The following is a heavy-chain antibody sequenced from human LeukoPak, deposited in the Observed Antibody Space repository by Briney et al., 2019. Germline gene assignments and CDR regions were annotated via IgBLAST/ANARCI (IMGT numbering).Heavy chain of an antibody. CDR1: GYTLTELS. J-gene: IGHJ5*02. Sequence: ASVKVSCKVSGYTLTELSMHWVRQAPGKGLEWVGGFDPEDGETIYSQKFQGRVTMTEDTSKETAYMEQRSLKSEATAVYYCATAVGYCSGGSCYSNWFDPWGQGTLVTVSS. CDR3: ATAVGYCSGGSCYSNWFDP. D-gene: IGHD2-15*01. V-gene: IGHV1-24*01. CDR2: FDPEDGET.